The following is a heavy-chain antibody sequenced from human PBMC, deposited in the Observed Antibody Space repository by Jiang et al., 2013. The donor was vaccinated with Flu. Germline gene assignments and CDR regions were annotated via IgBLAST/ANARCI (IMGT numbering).Heavy chain of an antibody. D-gene: IGHD5-12*01. CDR2: ISGSGGST. CDR3: TTDINVDIVATGFWGDY. CDR1: GFTFSNYA. J-gene: IGHJ4*02. Sequence: VQLLESGGGLVQPGGSLRLSCAASGFTFSNYAMSWVRQAPGKGLEWVSAISGSGGSTYYADSVKGRFTISRDNSKNTLYLQMNSLKTEDTAVYYCTTDINVDIVATGFWGDYWGQGTLVTVSS. V-gene: IGHV3-23*01.